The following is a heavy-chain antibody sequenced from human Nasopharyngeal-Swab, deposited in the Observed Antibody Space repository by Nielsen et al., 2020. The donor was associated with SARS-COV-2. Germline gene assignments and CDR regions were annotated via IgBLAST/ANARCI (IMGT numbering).Heavy chain of an antibody. V-gene: IGHV3-64D*06. CDR2: ISSNGGST. CDR1: GFTFSSYA. Sequence: GESLKISCSASGFTFSSYAMHWVRQAPGKGLEYVSAISSNGGSTYYADSVKGRFTISRDNSKNTLYLQMSSLRAEDTAVYYCVKEGTEVATMPFDYWGQGTLVTVSS. D-gene: IGHD5-12*01. J-gene: IGHJ4*02. CDR3: VKEGTEVATMPFDY.